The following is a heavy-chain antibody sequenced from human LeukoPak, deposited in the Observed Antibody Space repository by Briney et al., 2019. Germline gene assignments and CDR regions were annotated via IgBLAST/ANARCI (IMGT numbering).Heavy chain of an antibody. Sequence: GGSLRLSCAASGFTFSSYWMSWVRQAPGKGLEWVANIKQDGSEKYYVDSVKGRFTISRDNTKNSLYLQMNSLRAEDTAVYYYARAMEAAAGIGATDRPLDYWGQGTLVTVSS. CDR1: GFTFSSYW. V-gene: IGHV3-7*01. J-gene: IGHJ4*02. CDR2: IKQDGSEK. CDR3: ARAMEAAAGIGATDRPLDY. D-gene: IGHD6-13*01.